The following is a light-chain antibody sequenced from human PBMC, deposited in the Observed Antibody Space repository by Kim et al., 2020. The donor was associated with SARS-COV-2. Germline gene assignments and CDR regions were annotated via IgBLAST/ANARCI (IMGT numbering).Light chain of an antibody. CDR1: QGIISY. CDR2: AVS. V-gene: IGKV1-9*01. Sequence: PFGGRCIITVRASQGIISYVAWYQQKPGKAPKLLMYAVSTLQSGVPSRFSGSGSGTDFTLTITSLQPEDFAAYYCQQHGSYPHTFGGGTKVDIK. CDR3: QQHGSYPHT. J-gene: IGKJ4*01.